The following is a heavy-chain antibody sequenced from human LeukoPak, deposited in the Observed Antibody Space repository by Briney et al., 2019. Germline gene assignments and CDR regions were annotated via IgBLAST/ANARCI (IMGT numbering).Heavy chain of an antibody. D-gene: IGHD6-6*01. CDR1: GGSISSGGYY. Sequence: SETLSLTCTVSGGSISSGGYYWSWIRQHPGKGLEWIGYIYYSGSTYYNPSLKSRVTISVDTSKNQFSLKLSSVTAADTAVYYCTHSSSRYYYHGMDVWGQGTTVTVSS. J-gene: IGHJ6*02. V-gene: IGHV4-31*03. CDR2: IYYSGST. CDR3: THSSSRYYYHGMDV.